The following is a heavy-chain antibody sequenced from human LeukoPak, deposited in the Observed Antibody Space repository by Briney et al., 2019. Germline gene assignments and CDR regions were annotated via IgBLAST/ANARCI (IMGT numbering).Heavy chain of an antibody. CDR1: GGSISSGGYS. CDR3: ARAVVITMVRGVIGWLDP. J-gene: IGHJ5*02. D-gene: IGHD3-10*01. CDR2: IYHSGST. V-gene: IGHV4-30-2*01. Sequence: SQTLSLTCAVSGGSISSGGYSWSWIRQPPGKGLEWIGYIYHSGSTYYNPSLKSRVTISVDRSKNQFSLTLSSVTAVDTAVYHCARAVVITMVRGVIGWLDPWGQGTLVTVSS.